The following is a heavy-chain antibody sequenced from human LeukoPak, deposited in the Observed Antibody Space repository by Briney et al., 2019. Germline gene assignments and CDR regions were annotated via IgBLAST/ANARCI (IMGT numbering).Heavy chain of an antibody. D-gene: IGHD2-2*01. Sequence: SETLSLTCTVSGGSISSSSYYWGWIRQPPGKGLEWIGSMYYSGSTYYNPSLKSRVTISVDTSRNQFSLKLSSVTAADTAVYYCARQNIYCSRTSCYEVDWFDPWGQGTLVTVSS. V-gene: IGHV4-39*01. CDR2: MYYSGST. CDR3: ARQNIYCSRTSCYEVDWFDP. CDR1: GGSISSSSYY. J-gene: IGHJ5*02.